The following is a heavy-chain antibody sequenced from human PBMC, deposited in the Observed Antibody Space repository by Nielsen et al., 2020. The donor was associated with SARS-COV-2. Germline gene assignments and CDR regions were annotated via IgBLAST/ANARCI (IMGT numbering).Heavy chain of an antibody. CDR2: IYYSGST. CDR3: ARGKQWLVPYFDY. Sequence: SETLSLTCTVSGGSISSGDYYWSWIRQPPGKGLEWIGYIYYSGSTHYNPSLKSRVTISVDTSKNQFSLKLSSVTAADTAVYYCARGKQWLVPYFDYWGQGTLVTVSS. J-gene: IGHJ4*02. D-gene: IGHD6-19*01. CDR1: GGSISSGDYY. V-gene: IGHV4-30-4*01.